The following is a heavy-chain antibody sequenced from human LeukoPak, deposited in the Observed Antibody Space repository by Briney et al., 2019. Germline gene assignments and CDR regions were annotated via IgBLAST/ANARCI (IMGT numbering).Heavy chain of an antibody. D-gene: IGHD3-10*01. CDR2: ISAYNGYT. Sequence: ASVKVSCKASGYTFTSYGISWVRQAPGQGLEWMGWISAYNGYTNYAQKLQGRVTMTTDTSTSTAYMELRSLRSNDTAVYFCARGVRGVVGMDVWGQGTTVTVSS. CDR3: ARGVRGVVGMDV. CDR1: GYTFTSYG. V-gene: IGHV1-18*01. J-gene: IGHJ6*02.